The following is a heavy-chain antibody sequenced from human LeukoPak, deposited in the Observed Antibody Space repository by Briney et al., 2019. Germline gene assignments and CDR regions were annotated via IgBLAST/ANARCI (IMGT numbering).Heavy chain of an antibody. CDR3: AKGSYYDSSGSFYFDY. D-gene: IGHD3-22*01. J-gene: IGHJ4*02. CDR1: GFTVYSNH. CDR2: ISGSGDNT. Sequence: PGGSLRLSCAASGFTVYSNHMSWVRQAPGKGLEWVSGISGSGDNTYYADSVKGRFTISRDNSKNTLYVQVNSLGTEDTAAYYCAKGSYYDSSGSFYFDYWGQGTLVTVSS. V-gene: IGHV3-23*01.